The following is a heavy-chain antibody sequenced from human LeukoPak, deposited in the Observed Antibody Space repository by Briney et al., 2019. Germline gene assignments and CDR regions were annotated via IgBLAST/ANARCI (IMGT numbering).Heavy chain of an antibody. Sequence: GGSLRLSCAASGFTFSSYGMHWVRQAPGKGLEWVAVTWYDGSNKYYADSVKGRFTISRDNSKNTLYLQMNSLRAEDTAVYYCAYTPFDIWGQGTMVTVSS. CDR1: GFTFSSYG. J-gene: IGHJ3*02. CDR2: TWYDGSNK. V-gene: IGHV3-33*01. D-gene: IGHD2-15*01. CDR3: AYTPFDI.